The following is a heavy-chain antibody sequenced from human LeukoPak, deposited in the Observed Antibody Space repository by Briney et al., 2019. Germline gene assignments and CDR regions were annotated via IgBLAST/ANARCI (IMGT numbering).Heavy chain of an antibody. CDR1: GFTFSNYG. J-gene: IGHJ4*02. Sequence: GGSLRLSCVASGFTFSNYGMHWVRQAPGKGLDWVAFIRYDGSATYYADSVKGRFIISRDNSKNTLYLQMNSLRAEDTAVYYCARVILSSGYTSAYFDYWGQGTLVTVSS. CDR2: IRYDGSAT. D-gene: IGHD5-12*01. V-gene: IGHV3-30*02. CDR3: ARVILSSGYTSAYFDY.